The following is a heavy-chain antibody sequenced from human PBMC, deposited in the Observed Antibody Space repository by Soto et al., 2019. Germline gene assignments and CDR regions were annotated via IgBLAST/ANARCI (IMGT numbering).Heavy chain of an antibody. CDR2: ISGSGGNT. CDR1: GFTFSSYA. Sequence: GGSLRLSCAASGFTFSSYAMSWVRQAPGKGLEWVSAISGSGGNTYYADSVKGRFTISRDNSKNTLYLQMNSLRAEDTAVYYCAKGPLQIYYFDYWGQGTLVTVSS. CDR3: AKGPLQIYYFDY. V-gene: IGHV3-23*01. D-gene: IGHD4-4*01. J-gene: IGHJ4*02.